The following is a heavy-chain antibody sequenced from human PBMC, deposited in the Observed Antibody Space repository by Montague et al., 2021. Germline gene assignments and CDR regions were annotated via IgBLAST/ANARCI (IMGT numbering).Heavy chain of an antibody. Sequence: SLRLSCAASGLIFSHSWMAWVRLPPGKGLGWVAGVNPDGSQVGYVESVKGRFTVSKDNAKNSLFLQMNSLRGDDTALYYCARNPAYGALDYWGQGTRVTVSS. CDR1: GLIFSHSW. CDR3: ARNPAYGALDY. D-gene: IGHD4/OR15-4a*01. V-gene: IGHV3-7*03. CDR2: VNPDGSQV. J-gene: IGHJ4*02.